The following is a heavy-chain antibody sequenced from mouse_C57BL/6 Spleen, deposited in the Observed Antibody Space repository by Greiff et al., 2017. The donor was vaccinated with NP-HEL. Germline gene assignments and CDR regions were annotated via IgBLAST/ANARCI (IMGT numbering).Heavy chain of an antibody. V-gene: IGHV1-50*01. CDR3: ARAYGSSWYFDV. D-gene: IGHD1-1*01. CDR1: GYTFTSYW. J-gene: IGHJ1*03. Sequence: VQLQQPGAELVKPGASVKLSCKASGYTFTSYWMQWVKQRPGQGLEWIGEIDPSDSYTNYNQKFTGKATLTVDTSSSTAYMQLSSLTSEDAAVYYCARAYGSSWYFDVWGTGTTVTVSS. CDR2: IDPSDSYT.